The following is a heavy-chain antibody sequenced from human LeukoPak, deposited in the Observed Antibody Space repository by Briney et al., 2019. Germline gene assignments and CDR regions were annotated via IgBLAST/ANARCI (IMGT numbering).Heavy chain of an antibody. V-gene: IGHV4-39*07. D-gene: IGHD5-18*01. Sequence: SETLSLTCTVSGGSISSSTYYWGWIRQPPGKGLEWIGSIYYSGSTYYNPSLKSRVTISVDTSKNQFSLKLSSVTAADTAVYYCARDGLWIQNAFDIWGQGTMVTVSS. CDR3: ARDGLWIQNAFDI. CDR2: IYYSGST. CDR1: GGSISSSTYY. J-gene: IGHJ3*02.